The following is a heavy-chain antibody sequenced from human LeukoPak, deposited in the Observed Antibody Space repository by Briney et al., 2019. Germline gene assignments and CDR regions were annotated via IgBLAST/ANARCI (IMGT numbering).Heavy chain of an antibody. CDR2: VSSSSSII. CDR3: ARGGIVRLNYFDY. V-gene: IGHV3-48*01. D-gene: IGHD1-26*01. CDR1: GFTFSSYA. Sequence: GGSLRLSCAASGFTFSSYAMSWVRQAPGKGLEWVTYVSSSSSIIYYADSVKGRFTISRDNAENSLHLQMNSLRAEDTAVYYCARGGIVRLNYFDYWGQGTLVTVSS. J-gene: IGHJ4*02.